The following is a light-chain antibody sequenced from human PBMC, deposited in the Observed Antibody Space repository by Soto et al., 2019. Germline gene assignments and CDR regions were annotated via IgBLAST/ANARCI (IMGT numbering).Light chain of an antibody. V-gene: IGKV1-17*01. CDR3: QQYNSYPWT. Sequence: QMTQYQASLSASVGDRVTITCRASQAISNDLGWYQQKPGKAPKRLIHAASNLQSGVPSRFSGSGSGTEFTLTISSLQPEDFATYYCQQYNSYPWTFGQGTKVDI. J-gene: IGKJ1*01. CDR2: AAS. CDR1: QAISND.